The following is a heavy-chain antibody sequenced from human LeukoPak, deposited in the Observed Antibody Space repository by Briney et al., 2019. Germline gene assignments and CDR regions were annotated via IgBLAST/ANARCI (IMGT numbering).Heavy chain of an antibody. J-gene: IGHJ4*02. CDR3: ARDLLRSGWYNY. V-gene: IGHV3-7*01. CDR2: IKQDGSEK. Sequence: GESLRLSCVASGFTFSNYWMSWVRQAPGKGLEWVANIKQDGSEKYYVDSVKGRFTISRDNAKNSLYLQMNSLRAEDTAVYYCARDLLRSGWYNYWGQGTLVTVSS. D-gene: IGHD6-19*01. CDR1: GFTFSNYW.